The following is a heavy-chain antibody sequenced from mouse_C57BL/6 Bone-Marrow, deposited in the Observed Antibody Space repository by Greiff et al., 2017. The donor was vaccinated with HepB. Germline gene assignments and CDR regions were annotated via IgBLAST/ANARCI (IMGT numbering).Heavy chain of an antibody. CDR1: GFSFNTYA. J-gene: IGHJ1*03. CDR2: IRSKSNNYAT. Sequence: DVMLVESGGGLVQPKGSLKLSCAASGFSFNTYAMNWVRQAPGKGLEWVARIRSKSNNYATYYADSVKDRFTISRDDSESMLYLQMNNLKTEDTAMYYCVSFITTFDVWGTGTTVTVSS. V-gene: IGHV10-1*01. D-gene: IGHD1-1*01. CDR3: VSFITTFDV.